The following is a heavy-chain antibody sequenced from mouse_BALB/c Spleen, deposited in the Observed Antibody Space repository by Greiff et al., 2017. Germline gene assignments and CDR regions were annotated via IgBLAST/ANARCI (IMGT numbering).Heavy chain of an antibody. D-gene: IGHD2-1*01. J-gene: IGHJ3*01. V-gene: IGHV3-6*02. CDR2: ISYDGSN. CDR3: AREAYGNY. Sequence: EVQLVESGPGLVKPSQSLSLTCSVTGYSITSGYYWNWIRQFPGNKLEWMGYISYDGSNNYNPSLKNRISITRDTSKNQFFLKLNSVTTEDTATYYCAREAYGNYWGQGTLVTVSA. CDR1: GYSITSGYY.